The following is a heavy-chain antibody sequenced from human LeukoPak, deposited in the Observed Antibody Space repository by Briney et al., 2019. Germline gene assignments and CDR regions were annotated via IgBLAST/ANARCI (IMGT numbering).Heavy chain of an antibody. Sequence: GASLRLSCAASGFTFSSYAMSWVRQAPGKGLEWVSAISGSGGSTYYADSVKGRFTISRDNAKNSLYLQMNSLRAEDTAVYYCAREDRYDILTGYPAGAFDIWGQGTMVTVSS. J-gene: IGHJ3*02. D-gene: IGHD3-9*01. CDR1: GFTFSSYA. V-gene: IGHV3-23*01. CDR3: AREDRYDILTGYPAGAFDI. CDR2: ISGSGGST.